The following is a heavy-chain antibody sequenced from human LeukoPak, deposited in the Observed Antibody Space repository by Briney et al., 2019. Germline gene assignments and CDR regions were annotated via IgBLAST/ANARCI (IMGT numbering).Heavy chain of an antibody. CDR2: IKHDGNDK. D-gene: IGHD5-24*01. CDR3: ARGSVENWFDP. Sequence: GGSLRLSCAASGFTFSSYWMSWVRQAPGKGLEWVAHIKHDGNDKYYVDSVKGRFTISRDNARNSLYLQMDSLRAEDTAVYYCARGSVENWFDPWGQGTLVTVSS. CDR1: GFTFSSYW. V-gene: IGHV3-7*01. J-gene: IGHJ5*02.